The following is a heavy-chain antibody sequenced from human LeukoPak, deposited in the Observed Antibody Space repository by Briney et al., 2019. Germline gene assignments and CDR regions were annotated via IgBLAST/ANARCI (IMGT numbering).Heavy chain of an antibody. CDR2: IYSGGST. V-gene: IGHV3-53*01. Sequence: GGSLRLSCAATGFTVSSNYMSWVRQAPGKGLEWVSVIYSGGSTYYADSVKGRFTISRDNSKNTLYLQMNSLRAEDTAVYYCARSTLWFGADYWGQGTLVTVSS. J-gene: IGHJ4*02. CDR1: GFTVSSNY. D-gene: IGHD3-10*01. CDR3: ARSTLWFGADY.